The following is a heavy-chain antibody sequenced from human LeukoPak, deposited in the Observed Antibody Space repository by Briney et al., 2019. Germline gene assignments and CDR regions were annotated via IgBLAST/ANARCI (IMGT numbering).Heavy chain of an antibody. CDR3: ARDYHDSSGYYAYYCDY. V-gene: IGHV1-2*02. D-gene: IGHD3-22*01. Sequence: ASVKVSCKASGYTFTGYYMHWVRQAPGQGLEWMGWINPNSGGTNYAQKFQGRVTMTRDTSTSTAHMELRSLRSDDTAVYYCARDYHDSSGYYAYYCDYWGQGTLVTVSS. CDR2: INPNSGGT. CDR1: GYTFTGYY. J-gene: IGHJ4*02.